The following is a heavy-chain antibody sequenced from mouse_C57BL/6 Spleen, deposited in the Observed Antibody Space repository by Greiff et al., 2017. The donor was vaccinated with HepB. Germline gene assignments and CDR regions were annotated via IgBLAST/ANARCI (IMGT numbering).Heavy chain of an antibody. CDR1: GFSLTSYG. J-gene: IGHJ1*03. CDR2: IWSGGST. Sequence: QVQLQQSGPGLVQPSQSLSITCTVSGFSLTSYGVHWVRQPPGKGLEWLGVIWSGGSTDYNAAFISRLSISKDNSKSQVFFKMNSLQADDTAIYYCAKNEGYYGNWYFDVWGTGTTVTVSS. CDR3: AKNEGYYGNWYFDV. V-gene: IGHV2-4*01. D-gene: IGHD2-1*01.